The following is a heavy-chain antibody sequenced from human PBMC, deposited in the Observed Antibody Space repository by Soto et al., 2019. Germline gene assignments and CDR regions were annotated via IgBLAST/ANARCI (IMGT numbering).Heavy chain of an antibody. Sequence: ASVKVSCKASGYTFTGNYMHWVRQAPGQGLEWMGWISPNSGGTNYAQRFQGRVTLTRDTSISTAYMELSRLRTDDTAVYYCARDSPGTSGYYYEGTYYYHYGMDVWGQGTTVTVSS. J-gene: IGHJ6*02. CDR1: GYTFTGNY. V-gene: IGHV1-2*02. CDR2: ISPNSGGT. D-gene: IGHD3-22*01. CDR3: ARDSPGTSGYYYEGTYYYHYGMDV.